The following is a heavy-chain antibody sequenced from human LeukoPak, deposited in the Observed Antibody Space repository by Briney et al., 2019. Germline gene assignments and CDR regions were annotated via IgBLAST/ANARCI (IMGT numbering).Heavy chain of an antibody. J-gene: IGHJ4*02. CDR2: VTHDGRI. V-gene: IGHV4-34*01. Sequence: SETLSLTCAVHGGSFSDSYWNWIRQPPGKGLEWIGEVTHDGRIYYNPSLRGRVTISVDTSMNQFSLRLTSVTAADTAVYYCATIYGDFSDFDSWAQGILVTVSS. D-gene: IGHD4-17*01. CDR3: ATIYGDFSDFDS. CDR1: GGSFSDSY.